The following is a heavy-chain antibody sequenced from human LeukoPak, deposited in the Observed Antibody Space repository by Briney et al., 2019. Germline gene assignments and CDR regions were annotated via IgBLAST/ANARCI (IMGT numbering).Heavy chain of an antibody. V-gene: IGHV1-18*01. Sequence: ASVKVSCKASGYTFTSYGISWVRQAPGQGLEWMGWISAYNGNTNYAQKLQGRVTMTTDTSTSTAYMELRSLRSDDTAVYYCARPHFLWSMVRGAQPWFDPWGQGTLVTVSS. CDR1: GYTFTSYG. D-gene: IGHD3-10*01. CDR2: ISAYNGNT. CDR3: ARPHFLWSMVRGAQPWFDP. J-gene: IGHJ5*02.